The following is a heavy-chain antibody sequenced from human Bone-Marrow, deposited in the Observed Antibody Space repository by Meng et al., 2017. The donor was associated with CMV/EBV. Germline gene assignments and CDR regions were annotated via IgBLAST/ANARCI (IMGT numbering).Heavy chain of an antibody. CDR3: ARAGRGSSSWWHFDY. D-gene: IGHD6-13*01. CDR2: ISSSGSTI. J-gene: IGHJ4*02. Sequence: GESLKISCAASGFTFSSYGMHWVRQAPGKGLEWVSYISSSGSTIYYADSVKGRFTISRDNAKNSLYLQMNSLRAEDTAVYYCARAGRGSSSWWHFDYWGQGTLVTVSS. V-gene: IGHV3-48*04. CDR1: GFTFSSYG.